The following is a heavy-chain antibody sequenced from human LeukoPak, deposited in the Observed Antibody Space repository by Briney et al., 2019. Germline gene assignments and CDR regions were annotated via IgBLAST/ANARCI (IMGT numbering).Heavy chain of an antibody. V-gene: IGHV1-69*05. CDR2: IIPIFGTA. D-gene: IGHD2-2*02. Sequence: ASVKVSCKASGGTFSSYAISCVRQAPGQGLEWMGGIIPIFGTANYAQKFQGRVTITTDESTSTAYMEPSSLRSEDTAVYYCATTNCSSTSCNTYTFHYWGQGTLVTVSS. CDR3: ATTNCSSTSCNTYTFHY. J-gene: IGHJ4*02. CDR1: GGTFSSYA.